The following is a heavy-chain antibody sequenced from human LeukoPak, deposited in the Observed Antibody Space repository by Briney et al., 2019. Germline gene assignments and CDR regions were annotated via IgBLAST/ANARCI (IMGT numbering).Heavy chain of an antibody. CDR3: ARVHYGGPFADY. CDR2: ISYDGGNA. V-gene: IGHV3-30-3*01. CDR1: GFTFSSYA. D-gene: IGHD4-17*01. Sequence: PGGSLRLSCAASGFTFSSYALQWVRQAPGKGLEWVAVISYDGGNAYYADSVKGRFTISRDKPKNTLYLQMNNLRVEDTAVYYCARVHYGGPFADYWGQGTLVTVSS. J-gene: IGHJ4*02.